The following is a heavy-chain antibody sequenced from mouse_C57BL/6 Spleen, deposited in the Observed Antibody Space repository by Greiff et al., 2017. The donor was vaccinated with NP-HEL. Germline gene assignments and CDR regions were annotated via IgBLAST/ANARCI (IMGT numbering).Heavy chain of an antibody. D-gene: IGHD2-3*01. CDR2: ISYDGSN. V-gene: IGHV3-6*01. CDR1: GYSITSGYY. CDR3: AREGYDGYYVGGSDY. J-gene: IGHJ2*01. Sequence: DVKLQESGPGLVKPSQSLSLTCSVTGYSITSGYYWNWIRQFPGNKLEWMGYISYDGSNNYNPSLKNRISITRDTSKNQFFLKLNSVTTEDTATYYCAREGYDGYYVGGSDYWGQGTTLTVSS.